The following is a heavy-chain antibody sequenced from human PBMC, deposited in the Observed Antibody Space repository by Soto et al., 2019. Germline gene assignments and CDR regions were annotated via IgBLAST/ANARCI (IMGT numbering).Heavy chain of an antibody. V-gene: IGHV3-33*01. CDR2: IWYDGSNK. D-gene: IGHD2-15*01. CDR3: ARDGNAYCSGGSCYPEPGWFDP. CDR1: GFTFSSYG. J-gene: IGHJ5*02. Sequence: PGGSLRLSCAASGFTFSSYGMHWVRQAPGKGLEWVAVIWYDGSNKYYVDSVKGRFTISRDNSKNTLYLQMNSLRAEDTAVYYCARDGNAYCSGGSCYPEPGWFDPWGQGTLVTVSS.